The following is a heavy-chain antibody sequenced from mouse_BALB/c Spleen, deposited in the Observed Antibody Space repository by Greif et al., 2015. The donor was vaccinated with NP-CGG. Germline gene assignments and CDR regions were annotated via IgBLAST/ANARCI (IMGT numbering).Heavy chain of an antibody. Sequence: EVMLVVSGGDLVKPGGSLKLSCAASGFTFSSYGMSWVRPTPDKRLEWVATISSGGSYTYYPDSVKGRFTISRDNAKNTLYLQKSSLKSEDTAMDDCARHGNYLMDYWGQGTSVTVSS. D-gene: IGHD2-1*01. J-gene: IGHJ4*01. CDR1: GFTFSSYG. V-gene: IGHV5-6*01. CDR3: ARHGNYLMDY. CDR2: ISSGGSYT.